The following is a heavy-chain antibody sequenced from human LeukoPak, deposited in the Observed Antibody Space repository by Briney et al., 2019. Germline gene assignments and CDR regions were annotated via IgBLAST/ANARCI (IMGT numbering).Heavy chain of an antibody. D-gene: IGHD3-10*01. Sequence: GGSLRLSCAASGFTFSSYAMHWVRQAPGKGLEWVAVISYDGSNKYYADSVKGRFTISRDNSKNTLYLQMNSLRAEDTAVYYCASSGFGELPTSFDYWGRGTLVTVSS. CDR3: ASSGFGELPTSFDY. CDR1: GFTFSSYA. V-gene: IGHV3-30*04. J-gene: IGHJ4*02. CDR2: ISYDGSNK.